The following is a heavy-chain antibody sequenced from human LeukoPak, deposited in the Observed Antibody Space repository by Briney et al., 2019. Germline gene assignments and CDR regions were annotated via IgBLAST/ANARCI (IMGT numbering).Heavy chain of an antibody. Sequence: PGGSLRLSCAVSGFTFSNYWMSWVRQAPGKGLEWVSGISWNSGSIGYADSVKGRFTISRDNAKNTLYLQMNSLRAEDTAVYYCVRWGLGKGEAFDIWGQGTMVTVSS. CDR3: VRWGLGKGEAFDI. CDR2: ISWNSGSI. J-gene: IGHJ3*02. V-gene: IGHV3-9*01. CDR1: GFTFSNYW. D-gene: IGHD3-10*01.